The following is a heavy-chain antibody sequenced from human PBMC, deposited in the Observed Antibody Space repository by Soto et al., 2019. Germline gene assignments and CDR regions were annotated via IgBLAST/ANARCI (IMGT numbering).Heavy chain of an antibody. J-gene: IGHJ4*02. CDR1: GGSISSDSYY. CDR3: AIGVVKLFDY. D-gene: IGHD3-3*01. CDR2: ISYSGST. V-gene: IGHV4-39*01. Sequence: SDTLSLTCTVSGGSISSDSYYWGWIRQSPEKGLEWIASISYSGSTYYNPTLKSRLIISVDTSKSQFSLKLSSVTAADTAVYYCAIGVVKLFDYWGQGTLGTVSS.